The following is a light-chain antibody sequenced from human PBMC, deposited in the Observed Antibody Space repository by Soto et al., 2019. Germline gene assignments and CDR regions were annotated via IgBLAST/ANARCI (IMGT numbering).Light chain of an antibody. CDR2: GAS. CDR1: QSVSSN. V-gene: IGKV3-15*01. Sequence: EIVMTQSPAALSVSPGERATLSCRASQSVSSNLAWYQQKPGQAPRLLIYGASTRATGIPARFSGSGSGTEFTLTIGSLQSEDFAVYYCQQRSNWPWTFGQGTKGE. J-gene: IGKJ1*01. CDR3: QQRSNWPWT.